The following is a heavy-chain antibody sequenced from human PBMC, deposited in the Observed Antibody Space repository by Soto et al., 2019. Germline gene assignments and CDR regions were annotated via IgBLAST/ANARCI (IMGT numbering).Heavy chain of an antibody. V-gene: IGHV4-59*01. CDR3: ARVTYGGYDWGMDV. Sequence: QVQLQESGPGLVKPSATLPLTCTVSGGSISSYYWSWIRQPPGKGLEWIGYIYYSGSTNYNPSLKSRVTLSVDTSKNQFSLKRSSVTDADTAVYYCARVTYGGYDWGMDVWGKGTTVTVSS. CDR2: IYYSGST. J-gene: IGHJ6*03. CDR1: GGSISSYY. D-gene: IGHD5-12*01.